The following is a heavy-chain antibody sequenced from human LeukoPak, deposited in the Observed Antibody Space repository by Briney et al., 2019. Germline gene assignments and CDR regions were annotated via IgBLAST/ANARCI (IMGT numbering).Heavy chain of an antibody. Sequence: ETGGSLRLSCAASGFTFSSYAMHWARQAPGKGLEWVAVISYDGSNKYYADSVKGRFTISRDNSKNTLYLQMNSLRAEDTAVYYCARVGSSGPTPAWGQGTLVTVSS. CDR3: ARVGSSGPTPA. V-gene: IGHV3-30-3*01. J-gene: IGHJ5*02. CDR2: ISYDGSNK. D-gene: IGHD3-22*01. CDR1: GFTFSSYA.